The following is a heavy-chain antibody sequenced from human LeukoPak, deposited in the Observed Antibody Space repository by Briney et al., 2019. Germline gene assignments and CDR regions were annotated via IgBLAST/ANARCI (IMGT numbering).Heavy chain of an antibody. V-gene: IGHV1-2*02. J-gene: IGHJ6*02. Sequence: ASVKVSCKASGYTFTGYYMHWVRQAPGQGLEWMGWINPNSGGTNYAQKFQGRVTMTRDTSISTAYVELSRLRSDDTAVYYCAREYNGDSRKYYYYGMDVWGQGTTVTVSS. CDR2: INPNSGGT. CDR1: GYTFTGYY. CDR3: AREYNGDSRKYYYYGMDV. D-gene: IGHD4-17*01.